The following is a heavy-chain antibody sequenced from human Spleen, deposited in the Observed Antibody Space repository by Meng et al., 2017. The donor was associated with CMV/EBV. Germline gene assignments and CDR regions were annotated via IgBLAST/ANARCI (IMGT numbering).Heavy chain of an antibody. Sequence: VQLVQSGAEVNKPGASVKVSCQASGYTFTGYYMHWVRQAPGQGLEWMGWINPNSGGTNYAQKFQGRVTMTRDTSISTAYMELSRLRSDDTAVYYCARERTTVGVGVDYWGQGTLVTVSS. J-gene: IGHJ4*02. CDR3: ARERTTVGVGVDY. V-gene: IGHV1-2*02. D-gene: IGHD4-23*01. CDR1: GYTFTGYY. CDR2: INPNSGGT.